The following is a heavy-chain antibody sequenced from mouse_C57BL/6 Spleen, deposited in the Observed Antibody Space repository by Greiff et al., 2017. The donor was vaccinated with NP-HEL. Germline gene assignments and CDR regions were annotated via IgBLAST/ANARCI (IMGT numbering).Heavy chain of an antibody. V-gene: IGHV1-26*01. D-gene: IGHD1-3*01. J-gene: IGHJ4*01. Sequence: EVQLQQSGPELVKPGASVKISCKASGYTFTDYYMNWVKQSHGKSLEWIGDINPNNGGTSYIQKFKGKATLTVDKSSSTAYMELRSLTSEDSAVYYCARESGRGDYYAMDYWGQGTSVTVSS. CDR3: ARESGRGDYYAMDY. CDR1: GYTFTDYY. CDR2: INPNNGGT.